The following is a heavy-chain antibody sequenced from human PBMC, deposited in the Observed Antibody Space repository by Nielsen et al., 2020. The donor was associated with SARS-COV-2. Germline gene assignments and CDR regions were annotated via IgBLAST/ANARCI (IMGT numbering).Heavy chain of an antibody. CDR2: ISYDGSNK. J-gene: IGHJ6*02. V-gene: IGHV3-30-3*01. Sequence: GESLKISCAASGFTFSSYAMYWVRQAPGKGLEWVAVISYDGSNKYYADSVKGRFTISRDNSKNTLYLQMNSLRAEDTAVYYCAKGDTAIPTTGCMDVWGQGTTATVSS. CDR3: AKGDTAIPTTGCMDV. CDR1: GFTFSSYA. D-gene: IGHD5-18*01.